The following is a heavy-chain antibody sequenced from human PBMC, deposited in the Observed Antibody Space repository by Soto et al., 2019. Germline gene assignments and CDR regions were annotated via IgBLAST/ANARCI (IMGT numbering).Heavy chain of an antibody. CDR1: GGSISSGGYY. J-gene: IGHJ4*02. CDR3: ARQHYYDSYFDY. CDR2: IYYSGST. V-gene: IGHV4-31*03. Sequence: PSETLSLTCTVSGGSISSGGYYWSWIRQHPGKGLEWIGYIYYSGSTYYNPSLKSRVTISVDTSKNQFSLKLSSVTAADTAVYYCARQHYYDSYFDYWGQGTRVTVAS. D-gene: IGHD3-3*01.